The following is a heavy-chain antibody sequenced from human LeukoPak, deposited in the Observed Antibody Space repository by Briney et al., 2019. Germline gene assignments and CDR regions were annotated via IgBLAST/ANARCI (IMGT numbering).Heavy chain of an antibody. CDR1: GFTFSSYA. J-gene: IGHJ2*01. CDR3: ARDRIAAGYFDL. CDR2: LYSGGST. D-gene: IGHD6-13*01. V-gene: IGHV3-23*03. Sequence: GGSLRLSCAASGFTFSSYAMNWVRQAPGKGLEWVSVLYSGGSTYYTDSVKGRFTISRDNSKNTLYLQMNSLRAEDTAVYYCARDRIAAGYFDLWGRGTLVTVSS.